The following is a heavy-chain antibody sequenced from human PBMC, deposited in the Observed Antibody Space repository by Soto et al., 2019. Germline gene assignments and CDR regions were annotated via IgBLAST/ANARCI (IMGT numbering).Heavy chain of an antibody. Sequence: PSETLSLTCTVSGGSISSSSYYWGWIRQPPGKGLEWIGSIYYSGSTYYNPSLKSRVTISVDTSKNQFSLKLSSVTAADTAVYYCFSTGTTALPFFDYWGQGTLVTVS. V-gene: IGHV4-39*01. D-gene: IGHD1-1*01. CDR1: GGSISSSSYY. CDR2: IYYSGST. J-gene: IGHJ4*02. CDR3: FSTGTTALPFFDY.